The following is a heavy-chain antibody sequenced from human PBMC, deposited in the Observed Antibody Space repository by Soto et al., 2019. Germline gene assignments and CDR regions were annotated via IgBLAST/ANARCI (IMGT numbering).Heavy chain of an antibody. Sequence: PLRLPCAASECTCVSHGRSCIRQTQGKGLEWVSAISGSGGSTYYADSVKGRFTISRDNSKNTLYLQMNSLRAEDTAVYYCAKIEYGGFDYWGQGTLVTVSS. CDR3: AKIEYGGFDY. CDR2: ISGSGGST. CDR1: ECTCVSHG. V-gene: IGHV3-23*01. J-gene: IGHJ4*02. D-gene: IGHD3-10*01.